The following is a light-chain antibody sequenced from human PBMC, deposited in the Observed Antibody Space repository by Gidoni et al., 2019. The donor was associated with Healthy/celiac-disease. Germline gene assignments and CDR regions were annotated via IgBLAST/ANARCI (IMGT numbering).Light chain of an antibody. Sequence: DIQMTQSPSSLSASVGDRVTITCRASQSISSYLNWYQQKPGKDPKLLIYAASSLQSGVPSRFSCICSGTDFTLTISSLQPEDFATYYCQQSYSTPPTFGGGTKVEIK. CDR1: QSISSY. CDR2: AAS. CDR3: QQSYSTPPT. V-gene: IGKV1-39*01. J-gene: IGKJ4*01.